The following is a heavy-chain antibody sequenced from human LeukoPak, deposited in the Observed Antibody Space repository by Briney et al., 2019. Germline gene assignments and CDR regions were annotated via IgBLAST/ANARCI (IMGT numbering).Heavy chain of an antibody. CDR3: ARINYDILTGYYKGWFDP. V-gene: IGHV3-21*01. CDR1: GLIFSSYS. CDR2: ISSAGSYM. D-gene: IGHD3-9*01. Sequence: GGSLRLSCAASGLIFSSYSMNWVRQAPGKGLEWVSSISSAGSYMYYADSVKGRFTISRDNAKNSLYLQMNSLRAEDTAVYYCARINYDILTGYYKGWFDPWGQGTLVTVSS. J-gene: IGHJ5*02.